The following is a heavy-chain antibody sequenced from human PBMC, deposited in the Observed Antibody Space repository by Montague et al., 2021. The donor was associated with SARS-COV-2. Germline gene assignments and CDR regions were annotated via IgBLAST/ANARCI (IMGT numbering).Heavy chain of an antibody. CDR2: INHSGST. CDR3: ARGPLITMIVVVITDIWFDP. V-gene: IGHV4-34*01. J-gene: IGHJ5*02. Sequence: SETLSLTCAVYGGSVSDYYWSWIRQPPGKGLEWIGEINHSGSTNYNPSLKSRVTTSVDTSKNQFSLKLTSVAAADTAVYYCARGPLITMIVVVITDIWFDPWGQGTLVTVSS. CDR1: GGSVSDYY. D-gene: IGHD3-22*01.